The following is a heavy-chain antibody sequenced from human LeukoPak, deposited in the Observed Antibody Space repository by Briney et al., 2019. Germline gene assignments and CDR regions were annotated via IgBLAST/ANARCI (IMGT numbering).Heavy chain of an antibody. CDR1: GNTLRELP. Sequence: ASVKVSCKLSGNTLRELPIQWVRQAGGKGLEWMAGFDPENAEIVYAQKFQGRVTMTEDTSTNTAYMELTSLTSDDTALYYSATRGSDFWSGFDFWGQGTQVTVSS. V-gene: IGHV1-24*01. CDR2: FDPENAEI. D-gene: IGHD3-3*01. CDR3: ATRGSDFWSGFDF. J-gene: IGHJ4*02.